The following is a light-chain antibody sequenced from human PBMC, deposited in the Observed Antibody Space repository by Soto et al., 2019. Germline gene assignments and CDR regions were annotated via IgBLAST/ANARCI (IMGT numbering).Light chain of an antibody. J-gene: IGKJ2*01. CDR2: AAS. CDR1: QSISSY. Sequence: DIQMTQSPSSLSASVGDRVTITCRAGQSISSYLNWYQQKPRKAPKLLINAASSLQSGIPSRFSGSGSGTDFPLTISSLQPEDFATYYWQQSYSTPPAIGQETKREIK. V-gene: IGKV1-39*01. CDR3: QQSYSTPPA.